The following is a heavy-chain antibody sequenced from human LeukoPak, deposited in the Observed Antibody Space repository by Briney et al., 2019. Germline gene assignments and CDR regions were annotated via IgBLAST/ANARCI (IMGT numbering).Heavy chain of an antibody. CDR1: GFTFSSYA. V-gene: IGHV3-30*04. CDR2: ISYDGSNK. CDR3: ARDSSESLDY. J-gene: IGHJ4*02. Sequence: GGSLRLSCAASGFTFSSYAMHWVRQALGKGLEWAAVISYDGSNKYYADSVKGRFTISRDNSKNTLYLQMNSLRAEDTAVYYCARDSSESLDYWGQGTLVTVSS.